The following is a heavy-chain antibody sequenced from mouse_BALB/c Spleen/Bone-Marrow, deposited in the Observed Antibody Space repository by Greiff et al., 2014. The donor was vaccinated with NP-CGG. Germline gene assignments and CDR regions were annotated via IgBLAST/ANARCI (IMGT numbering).Heavy chain of an antibody. D-gene: IGHD2-4*01. J-gene: IGHJ4*01. CDR2: INPGSGGT. Sequence: VMLVESGAELVRPGTSVKVSCKASGYAFTNYLIEWVKQRPGQGLEWIGVINPGSGGTNYNEKFKGKATLTADKSSSTAYMQLSSLTSDDSAVYFCARDRDYDEGYAMDYWGQGTSVTVSS. V-gene: IGHV1-54*01. CDR3: ARDRDYDEGYAMDY. CDR1: GYAFTNYL.